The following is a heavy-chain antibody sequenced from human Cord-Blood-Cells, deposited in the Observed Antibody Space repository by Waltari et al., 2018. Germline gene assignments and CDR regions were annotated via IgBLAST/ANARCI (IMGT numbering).Heavy chain of an antibody. J-gene: IGHJ3*02. V-gene: IGHV3-30-3*01. CDR2: ISYDGSNK. Sequence: AASGFTFSSYAMHWVRQAPGKGLEWVAVISYDGSNKYYADSVKGRFTISRDNSKNTPYLQMNSLRAEDTAVYYCARYRDSSSPDAFDIWGQGTMVTVSS. CDR3: ARYRDSSSPDAFDI. CDR1: GFTFSSYA. D-gene: IGHD6-13*01.